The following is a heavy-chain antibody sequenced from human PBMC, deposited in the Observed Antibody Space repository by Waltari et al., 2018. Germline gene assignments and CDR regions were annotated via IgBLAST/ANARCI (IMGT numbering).Heavy chain of an antibody. CDR3: AKGHLPGSSGPIDY. V-gene: IGHV3-9*01. Sequence: EVQLVESGGGLVQPGRSRRLSCAASGFTFDVYAMHWVRQAPGKGLEWVSGISWNSGSIGYADSVKGRFTSSRDNAKNSLYLQMNSLRAEDTALYYCAKGHLPGSSGPIDYWGQGTLVTVSS. CDR1: GFTFDVYA. J-gene: IGHJ4*02. D-gene: IGHD6-19*01. CDR2: ISWNSGSI.